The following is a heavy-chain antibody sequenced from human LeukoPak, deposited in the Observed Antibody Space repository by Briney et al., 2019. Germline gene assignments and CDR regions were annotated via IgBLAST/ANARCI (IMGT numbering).Heavy chain of an antibody. J-gene: IGHJ6*02. CDR1: GFTSIAYA. Sequence: GGSLRLSCVGSGFTSIAYALTWARQAPGKGLEWVSGISGGGVTTYYADSVKGRFTISRDNSKNTLYLQMNSLRADDTAIYYCARNQQLGGHSYYYYGMDVWGQGTTVTFSS. CDR2: ISGGGVTT. D-gene: IGHD3-16*01. CDR3: ARNQQLGGHSYYYYGMDV. V-gene: IGHV3-23*01.